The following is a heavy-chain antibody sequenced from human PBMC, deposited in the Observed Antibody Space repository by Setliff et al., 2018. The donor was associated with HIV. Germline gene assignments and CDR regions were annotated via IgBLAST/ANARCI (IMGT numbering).Heavy chain of an antibody. CDR3: AKLCPPYECSAEYFQH. Sequence: GGSLRLSCTASGFNFSDYYMTWIRQAPGKGLEWIGLIRNKNDGGTTEHAAPMKGRFTISRDDSKNTLYLQMNSLKTEDTAVYYCAKLCPPYECSAEYFQHWGQGTLVTVSS. D-gene: IGHD3-10*02. J-gene: IGHJ1*01. V-gene: IGHV3-15*01. CDR2: IRNKNDGGTT. CDR1: GFNFSDYY.